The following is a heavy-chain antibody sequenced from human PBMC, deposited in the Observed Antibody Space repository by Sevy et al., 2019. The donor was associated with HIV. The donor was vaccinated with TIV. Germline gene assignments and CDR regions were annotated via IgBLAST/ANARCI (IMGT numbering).Heavy chain of an antibody. V-gene: IGHV3-11*01. D-gene: IGHD2-2*01. Sequence: GGSLRLSCAASGFTFSDYYMSWIRQAPGKGLEWVSYISSSGSTIYYADSVKGRFTISRDNAKNSLYLQMNSLRAEDTAVYYCARDLGIVVVPDWFDPWGQGTLVTVSS. CDR2: ISSSGSTI. CDR3: ARDLGIVVVPDWFDP. J-gene: IGHJ5*02. CDR1: GFTFSDYY.